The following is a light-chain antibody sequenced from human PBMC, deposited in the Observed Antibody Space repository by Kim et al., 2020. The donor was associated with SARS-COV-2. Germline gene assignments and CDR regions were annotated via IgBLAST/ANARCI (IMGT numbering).Light chain of an antibody. V-gene: IGLV3-21*04. CDR3: PVWDSSSDHYV. J-gene: IGLJ1*01. CDR1: NIGSKS. Sequence: SYELTQPPSVSVAPGKTARITCGGNNIGSKSVHWYQQKPGQAPVLVIYYDSDRPSGIPERFSGSNSGNTATLTIRRVEAGDEADFYCPVWDSSSDHYVFG. CDR2: YDS.